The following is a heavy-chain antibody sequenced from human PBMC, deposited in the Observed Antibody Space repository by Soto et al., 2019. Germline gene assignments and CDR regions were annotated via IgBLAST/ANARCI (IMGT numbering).Heavy chain of an antibody. CDR3: VAGGGSYWYFDL. D-gene: IGHD1-26*01. Sequence: EVQLLESGGGLVQPGGSLRLSCAASGFTFSSYAMSWVRQAPGKGLEWVSAISGSGGSTYYADSVKGRFTISRDNSKNTLYLQMNSLRAEDAAVYYCVAGGGSYWYFDLWGRGTLVTVSS. J-gene: IGHJ2*01. CDR1: GFTFSSYA. V-gene: IGHV3-23*01. CDR2: ISGSGGST.